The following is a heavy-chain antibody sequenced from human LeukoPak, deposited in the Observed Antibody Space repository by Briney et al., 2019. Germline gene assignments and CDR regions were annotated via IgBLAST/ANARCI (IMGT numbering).Heavy chain of an antibody. Sequence: SETLSLTCAVYGGSFSGYYWSWIRQPPGKGLEWLGEINHSGSTNYNPSLKSRVTISVDTSKNQFSLKLSSVTAADTAVYYCARVRNLRNWFYPWGQGTLVTVSS. V-gene: IGHV4-34*01. CDR3: ARVRNLRNWFYP. CDR2: INHSGST. CDR1: GGSFSGYY. J-gene: IGHJ5*02.